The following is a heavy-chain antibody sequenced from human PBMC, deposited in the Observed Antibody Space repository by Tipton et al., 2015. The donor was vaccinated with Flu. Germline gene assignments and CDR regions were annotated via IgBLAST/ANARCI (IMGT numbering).Heavy chain of an antibody. V-gene: IGHV4-61*01. CDR3: ARYSRDDYGDDSLDY. CDR1: GGSVSSGSYY. CDR2: IYYSGST. D-gene: IGHD4-17*01. Sequence: TLSLTCTVSGGSVSSGSYYWSWIRQPPGKGLEWIGYIYYSGSTNYNPSLKSRVTISVDTSKNQFSLKLSSVTAADTAVYYCARYSRDDYGDDSLDYWGQGTLVTVSS. J-gene: IGHJ4*02.